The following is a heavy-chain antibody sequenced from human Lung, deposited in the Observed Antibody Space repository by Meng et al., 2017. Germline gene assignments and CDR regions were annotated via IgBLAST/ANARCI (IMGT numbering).Heavy chain of an antibody. V-gene: IGHV1-18*01. Sequence: QVHPMQSGPEVKKPGASVKVSCKASDYTFTGYGVSGVRQAPGQGLEWMAWLGAHDGDTSFGPKFQGRVTVTADRPTATAYMELRSLRFDDTAVYYCARGTPGRSYANYWGPGTLVTVSS. CDR3: ARGTPGRSYANY. D-gene: IGHD1-26*01. CDR1: DYTFTGYG. CDR2: LGAHDGDT. J-gene: IGHJ4*02.